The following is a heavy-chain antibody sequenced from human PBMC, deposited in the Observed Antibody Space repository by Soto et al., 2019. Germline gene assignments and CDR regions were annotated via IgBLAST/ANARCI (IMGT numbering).Heavy chain of an antibody. CDR3: ARAQTYGSGSYVIDY. D-gene: IGHD3-10*01. J-gene: IGHJ4*02. CDR1: GGALSMYY. Sequence: SATLSLTCPGSGGALSMYYWSWLRQTDGKGLEWIGRIYTSGSTTYNPSPKSRVTMSVDTSKNQFSLKLSSVTAADTAVYYCARAQTYGSGSYVIDYWGQGTLVTVSS. CDR2: IYTSGST. V-gene: IGHV4-4*07.